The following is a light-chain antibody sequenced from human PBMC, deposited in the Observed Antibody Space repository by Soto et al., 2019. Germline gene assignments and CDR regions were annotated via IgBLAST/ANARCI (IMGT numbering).Light chain of an antibody. CDR3: QQYYSYPPT. Sequence: AIRMTQSPSSLSASTGDRVTITCRASQGISSYLAWYQQKPGKAPKLLIYAASTLQSGVPSRFSGSGSGKDFTLTISCLQSEEFATYYCQQYYSYPPTFGGGTKVEIK. V-gene: IGKV1-8*01. CDR1: QGISSY. CDR2: AAS. J-gene: IGKJ4*01.